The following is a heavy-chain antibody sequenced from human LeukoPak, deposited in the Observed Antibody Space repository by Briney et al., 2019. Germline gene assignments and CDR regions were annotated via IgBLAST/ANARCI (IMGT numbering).Heavy chain of an antibody. D-gene: IGHD1-20*01. CDR2: ISHDGSNA. CDR1: GFTFNTYT. V-gene: IGHV3-30-3*01. CDR3: VRDDNWAANGLDV. J-gene: IGHJ6*02. Sequence: LPGGSLRLSCAASGFTFNTYTMHWVRQAPGTGLEWVAIISHDGSNAYYADSVGGRFTISRDNSKNTLYLQMNSLRPEDTAVYYCVRDDNWAANGLDVWGQGTTVTVSS.